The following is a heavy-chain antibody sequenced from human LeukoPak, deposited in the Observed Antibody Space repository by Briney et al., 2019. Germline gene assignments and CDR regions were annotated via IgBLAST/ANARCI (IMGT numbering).Heavy chain of an antibody. CDR3: ARDKPQMITFGGVIVGDAFDI. D-gene: IGHD3-16*02. V-gene: IGHV1-3*01. CDR2: INAGNGNT. J-gene: IGHJ3*02. CDR1: GYTFTSYA. Sequence: GASVKVSCKASGYTFTSYAMHWVRQAPGQRLEWMGWINAGNGNTKYSRKFQGRVTITRDTSASTAYMELSSLRSDDTAVYYCARDKPQMITFGGVIVGDAFDIWGQGTMVTVSS.